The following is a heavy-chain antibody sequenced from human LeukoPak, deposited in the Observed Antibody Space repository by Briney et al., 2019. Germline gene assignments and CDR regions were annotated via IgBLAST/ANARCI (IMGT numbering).Heavy chain of an antibody. D-gene: IGHD3-22*01. Sequence: PSETLSLTCTVSGGSIISYYWSWVRQSAGQGLEWIGRIYPSGSTEYNTSLKSRVTMSVDMSKKQFSLKLTSVTAADTAVYYCARLKFYDSTGYTPGYYMDVWGKGTTVTVSS. J-gene: IGHJ6*03. CDR2: IYPSGST. CDR3: ARLKFYDSTGYTPGYYMDV. V-gene: IGHV4-4*07. CDR1: GGSIISYY.